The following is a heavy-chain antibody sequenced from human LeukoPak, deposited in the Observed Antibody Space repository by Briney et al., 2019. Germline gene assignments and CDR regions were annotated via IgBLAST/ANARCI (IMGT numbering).Heavy chain of an antibody. CDR1: GFTFSSYA. Sequence: GGSLRLSCAGSGFTFSSYAMHWVRQAPGKGLEYVSGISSNGGRTYHANSVKDRFTISRDNSKNTLYLQMGSLRAEDMAVYYCLRGDRRDYWGQGTLVTVSS. V-gene: IGHV3-64*01. CDR2: ISSNGGRT. J-gene: IGHJ4*02. CDR3: LRGDRRDY.